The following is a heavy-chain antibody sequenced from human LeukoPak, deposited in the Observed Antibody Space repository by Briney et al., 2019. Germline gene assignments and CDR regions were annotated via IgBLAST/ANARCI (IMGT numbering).Heavy chain of an antibody. D-gene: IGHD6-13*01. CDR1: GYTLTELS. J-gene: IGHJ3*02. V-gene: IGHV1-24*01. CDR3: ATDLTYSSSWSAFDI. Sequence: ASVKVSCTVSGYTLTELSMHWVRQAPGKGLEWMGGFDPEDGETIYAQKFQGRVTMTEDTSTDTAYMELSSLRSEDTAVYYCATDLTYSSSWSAFDIWGQGTMVTVSS. CDR2: FDPEDGET.